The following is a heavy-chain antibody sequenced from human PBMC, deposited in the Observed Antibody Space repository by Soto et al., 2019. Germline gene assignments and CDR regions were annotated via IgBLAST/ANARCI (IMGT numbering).Heavy chain of an antibody. CDR3: AIALLQYDFWSGYYPN. CDR2: ISGSGGST. Sequence: EVQLLESGGGLVQPGGSLRLSCAASGFTFSSYAMSWVRQAPGKGLEWVSAISGSGGSTYYADSVKGRFTISRDNSKNTLYLQMNSLRAEDTAVYYCAIALLQYDFWSGYYPNWGQGTLVTVSS. V-gene: IGHV3-23*01. D-gene: IGHD3-3*01. CDR1: GFTFSSYA. J-gene: IGHJ4*02.